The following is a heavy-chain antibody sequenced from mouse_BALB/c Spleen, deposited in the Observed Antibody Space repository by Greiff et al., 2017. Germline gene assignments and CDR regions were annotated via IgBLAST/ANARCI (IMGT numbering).Heavy chain of an antibody. CDR3: ARYDRGGMDY. J-gene: IGHJ4*01. D-gene: IGHD2-12*01. CDR2: INPSSGYT. Sequence: VQLQQSAAELARPGASVKMSCKASGYTFTSYTMHWVKQRPGQGLEWIGYINPSSGYTEYNQKFKDKTTLTADKSSSTAYMQLSSLTSEDSAVYYCARYDRGGMDYWGQGTSVTVSS. CDR1: GYTFTSYT. V-gene: IGHV1-4*02.